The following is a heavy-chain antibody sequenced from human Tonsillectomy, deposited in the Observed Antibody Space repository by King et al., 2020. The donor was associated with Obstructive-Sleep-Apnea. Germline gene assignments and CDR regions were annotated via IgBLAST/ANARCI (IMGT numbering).Heavy chain of an antibody. CDR1: GDTFSSYG. CDR3: AREDYLGGVSYYVTDY. Sequence: QLVQSGAEVKKPGSSVKVSCKASGDTFSSYGISWVRQAPGQSLECMGNVIPLLGIINYAQKVKGRVTITTDKSKSIASLQRSSLTSEDTAVYYCAREDYLGGVSYYVTDYWGQGTPVTVSS. D-gene: IGHD4-11*01. CDR2: VIPLLGII. J-gene: IGHJ4*02. V-gene: IGHV1-69*09.